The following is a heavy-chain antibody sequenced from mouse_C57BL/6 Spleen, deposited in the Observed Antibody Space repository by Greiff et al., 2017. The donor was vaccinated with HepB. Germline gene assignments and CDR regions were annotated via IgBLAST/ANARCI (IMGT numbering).Heavy chain of an antibody. V-gene: IGHV1-82*01. J-gene: IGHJ3*01. CDR3: ARQLYYGSSSFAY. CDR1: GYAFSSSW. Sequence: LMKPGASVKISCKASGYAFSSSWMNWVKQRPGKGLEWIGRIYPGDGDTNYNGKFKGKATLTADKSSSTAYMQLSSLTSEDSAVYFCARQLYYGSSSFAYWGQGTLVTVSA. D-gene: IGHD1-1*01. CDR2: IYPGDGDT.